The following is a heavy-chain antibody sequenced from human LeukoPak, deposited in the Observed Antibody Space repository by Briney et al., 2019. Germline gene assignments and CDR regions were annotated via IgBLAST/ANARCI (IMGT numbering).Heavy chain of an antibody. CDR1: GYTLTSYD. D-gene: IGHD3-10*01. J-gene: IGHJ3*02. V-gene: IGHV1-8*03. CDR3: ARRFGELLSHAFDI. CDR2: MNPNSGNT. Sequence: GASVNVSCQTSGYTLTSYDINWVRQATGQGLEWMGWMNPNSGNTGYAQKFQGRVTFTGNTSISTAYMELSSLRSEDTAVNYGARRFGELLSHAFDIWGEGTMVTVSS.